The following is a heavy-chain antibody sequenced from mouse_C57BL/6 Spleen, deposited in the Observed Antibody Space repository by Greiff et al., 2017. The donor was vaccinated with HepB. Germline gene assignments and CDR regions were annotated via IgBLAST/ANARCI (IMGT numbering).Heavy chain of an antibody. D-gene: IGHD2-10*02. J-gene: IGHJ4*01. CDR1: GFTFSSYA. CDR3: ARDNLDYYAMDY. CDR2: ISDVGSYT. Sequence: EVMLVESGGGLVKPGGSLKLSCAASGFTFSSYAMSWVRQTPEKRLEWVATISDVGSYTYYPDNVKCRFTISRDNAKNNLYLQMSHLKSEDTAMYYCARDNLDYYAMDYWGQGTSVTVSS. V-gene: IGHV5-4*01.